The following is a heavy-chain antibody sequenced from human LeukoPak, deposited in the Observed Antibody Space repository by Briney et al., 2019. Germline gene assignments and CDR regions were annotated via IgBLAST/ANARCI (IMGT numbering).Heavy chain of an antibody. J-gene: IGHJ6*02. V-gene: IGHV1-2*02. CDR1: GYTFTGYS. CDR2: INPNSGGT. CDR3: SRDKGAATMVRGVIQEYGLDV. Sequence: VNETFLASGYTFTGYSMHLVRQAPGQGLEWMGWINPNSGGTNYAQKFQGRVTMTRDTPISTAYMELSRLRSDDTAVYYCSRDKGAATMVRGVIQEYGLDVWGRGTTVTVSS. D-gene: IGHD3-10*01.